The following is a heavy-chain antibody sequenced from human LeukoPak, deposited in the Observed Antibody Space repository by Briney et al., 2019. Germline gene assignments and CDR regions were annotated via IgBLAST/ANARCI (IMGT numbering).Heavy chain of an antibody. CDR1: EFTLGSYA. D-gene: IGHD3-22*01. Sequence: GGSLRLSCAASEFTLGSYAMGWVRQAPGKGLEWVSGISANGANTHYAESVRGRFIISRDNSKNTLYLQMNSLRAGDTALYFCAKYHNPDSTGPFHWGQGTLVTVSS. CDR2: ISANGANT. J-gene: IGHJ4*02. CDR3: AKYHNPDSTGPFH. V-gene: IGHV3-23*01.